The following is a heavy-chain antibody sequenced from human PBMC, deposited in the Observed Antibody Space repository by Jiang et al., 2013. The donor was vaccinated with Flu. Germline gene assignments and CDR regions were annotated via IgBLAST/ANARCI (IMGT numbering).Heavy chain of an antibody. CDR3: AREDASGAAAGQFDY. V-gene: IGHV4-59*01. D-gene: IGHD6-13*01. Sequence: GLVKPSETLSLTCTVSGGSISSYYWNWIRQSPGKGLEWIGYSHHTGSTNHNPSLKGRVTISVDTSKNQFSLNLSSVTAADTAVYYCAREDASGAAAGQFDYWGQGTLVTVSS. CDR1: GGSISSYY. J-gene: IGHJ4*02. CDR2: SHHTGST.